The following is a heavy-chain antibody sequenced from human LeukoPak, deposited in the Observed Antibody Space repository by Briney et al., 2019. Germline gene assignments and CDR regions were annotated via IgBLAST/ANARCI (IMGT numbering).Heavy chain of an antibody. D-gene: IGHD2-21*02. CDR3: AGAYCGGDCYSGRTFDI. J-gene: IGHJ3*02. CDR2: INHSGST. CDR1: GGSFSGYY. Sequence: SETLSLTCAAYGGSFSGYYWSWIRQPPGKGLEWIGEINHSGSTNYNPSLKSRVTISVDKSKNQFSLKLSSVTAADTAVYYCAGAYCGGDCYSGRTFDIWGQGTMVTVSS. V-gene: IGHV4-34*01.